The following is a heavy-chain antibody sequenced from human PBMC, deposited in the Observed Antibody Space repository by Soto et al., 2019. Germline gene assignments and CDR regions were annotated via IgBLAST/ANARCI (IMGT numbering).Heavy chain of an antibody. CDR2: IYYSGST. Sequence: QLQLQESGAGLVKPSETLSLTCTVSGGSISSSSYYWGWIRQPPGKGLEWIGSIYYSGSTYYNPSLKSRVTISVDTSKNQFSLKLSSVTAADTAVYYCARRGSSSWYGYWGQGTLVTVSS. J-gene: IGHJ4*02. D-gene: IGHD6-13*01. CDR1: GGSISSSSYY. CDR3: ARRGSSSWYGY. V-gene: IGHV4-39*01.